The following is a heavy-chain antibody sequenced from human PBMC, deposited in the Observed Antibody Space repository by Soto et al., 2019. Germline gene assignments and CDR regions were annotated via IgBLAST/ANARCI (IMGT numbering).Heavy chain of an antibody. D-gene: IGHD3-10*01. J-gene: IGHJ6*04. V-gene: IGHV3-30*18. CDR2: ISYDGSNN. CDR3: AKDIEREGNYYYYCYGVDV. Sequence: PGGSLRLSCAASGFTFSNYGMQWVRQAPGKGLEWVAVISYDGSNNHYADSVRGRFTISRDNSKNTLYLQMNSLRAEDTAVYYCAKDIEREGNYYYYCYGVDVWGKGTTVTVSS. CDR1: GFTFSNYG.